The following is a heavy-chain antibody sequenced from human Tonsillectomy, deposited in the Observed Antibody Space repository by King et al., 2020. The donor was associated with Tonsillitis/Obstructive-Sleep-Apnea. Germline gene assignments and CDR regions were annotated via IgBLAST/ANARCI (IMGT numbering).Heavy chain of an antibody. V-gene: IGHV3-23*04. CDR3: AKDLVLYGSRSYSNWFDP. J-gene: IGHJ5*02. Sequence: VQLVESGGGLVQPGGSLRLSCAASGFTFSSYAMSWVRQAPGKGLEWVSGISGSGDSTHYADSVKGRFTISRDNSKNTVHLQMNSLRAEDTAVYYCAKDLVLYGSRSYSNWFDPWGQGTLVTVSS. CDR1: GFTFSSYA. CDR2: ISGSGDST. D-gene: IGHD3-10*01.